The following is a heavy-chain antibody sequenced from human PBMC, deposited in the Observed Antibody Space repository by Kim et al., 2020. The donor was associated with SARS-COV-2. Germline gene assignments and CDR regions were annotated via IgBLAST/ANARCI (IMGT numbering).Heavy chain of an antibody. CDR1: GFTVSSNY. V-gene: IGHV3-53*01. D-gene: IGHD6-13*01. CDR2: IYSGGST. Sequence: GGSLRLSCAASGFTVSSNYMSWVRQAPGKGLEWVSVIYSGGSTYYADSVKGRFTISRDNSKNTLYLQMNSLRAEDTAVYYCARVGSGIAAAGALDPGLDWYFDLWGRGTLVTVSS. CDR3: ARVGSGIAAAGALDPGLDWYFDL. J-gene: IGHJ2*01.